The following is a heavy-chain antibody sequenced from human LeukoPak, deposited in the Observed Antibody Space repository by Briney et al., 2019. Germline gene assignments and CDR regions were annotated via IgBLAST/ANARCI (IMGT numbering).Heavy chain of an antibody. V-gene: IGHV4-30-4*08. CDR3: ARRYSGSYYLDDAFDI. Sequence: SETLSLTCTVSGGSISSGDYYWSWIRQPPGKGLEWIGYIYYSGSTYYNPSLKSRVTISVDTSKNQFSLKLSSVTAADTAVYYCARRYSGSYYLDDAFDIWGQGTMVTVSS. CDR1: GGSISSGDYY. J-gene: IGHJ3*02. CDR2: IYYSGST. D-gene: IGHD1-26*01.